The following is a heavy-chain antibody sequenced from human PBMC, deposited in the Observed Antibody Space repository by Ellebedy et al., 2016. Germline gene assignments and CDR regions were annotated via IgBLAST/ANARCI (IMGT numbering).Heavy chain of an antibody. Sequence: SVKVSCXASVGSFRRYAISWVRQALGQGLEWMGGIIPIFGTANYAQKFQGRVTITADESTSTAYMELSSLRSEDTAVYYCARDGEEIRFLEWPTWFNPWGQGSLVTVSS. CDR3: ARDGEEIRFLEWPTWFNP. J-gene: IGHJ5*02. V-gene: IGHV1-69*13. CDR1: VGSFRRYA. CDR2: IIPIFGTA. D-gene: IGHD3-3*01.